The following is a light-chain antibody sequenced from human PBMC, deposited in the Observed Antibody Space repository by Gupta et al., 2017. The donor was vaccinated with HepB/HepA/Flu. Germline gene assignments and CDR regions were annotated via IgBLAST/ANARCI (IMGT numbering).Light chain of an antibody. Sequence: DIVMTQSPDSLAVSLGERATINCKSSQSILYSSNNLNYLAWYQQKPGQPAKLLIYWASTRDSGVPDRFSGSGYGTDFTLTISSLQAEDVAVYYCQQYENTPQITFGQGTLLEIK. CDR3: QQYENTPQIT. V-gene: IGKV4-1*01. J-gene: IGKJ5*01. CDR2: WAS. CDR1: QSILYSSNNLNY.